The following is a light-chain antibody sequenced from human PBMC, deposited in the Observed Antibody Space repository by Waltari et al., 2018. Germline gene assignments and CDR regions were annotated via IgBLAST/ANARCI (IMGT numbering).Light chain of an antibody. Sequence: EIVLTQSPGILSLSPGERATLSCRASQSVSRTLAWYQQRPGQAPRLLIYGASSRATGIPDRFCGGWSVTDFSLTISRLEPEDFAVYYCQHYVRLPATFGQGTKVEIK. CDR2: GAS. J-gene: IGKJ1*01. V-gene: IGKV3-20*01. CDR3: QHYVRLPAT. CDR1: QSVSRT.